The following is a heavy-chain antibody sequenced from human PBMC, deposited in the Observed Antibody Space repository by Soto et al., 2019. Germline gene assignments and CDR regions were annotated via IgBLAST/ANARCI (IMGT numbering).Heavy chain of an antibody. CDR1: GFTLRSYW. CDR2: ISGDGNIT. D-gene: IGHD5-12*01. J-gene: IGHJ4*02. CDR3: VREVATNRRSFDY. Sequence: EVQLVESGGGLVQPGGCLRLSCEASGFTLRSYWMHWVRQVSGKGLVWVSRISGDGNITTYADSVKGRFTISRDNANNTLYLQMSGLRAEDTALYYCVREVATNRRSFDYWGQGTQVTVSS. V-gene: IGHV3-74*01.